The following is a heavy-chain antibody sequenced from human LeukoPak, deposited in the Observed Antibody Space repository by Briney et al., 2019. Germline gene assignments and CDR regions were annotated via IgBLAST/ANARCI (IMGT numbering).Heavy chain of an antibody. V-gene: IGHV4-4*07. J-gene: IGHJ5*02. Sequence: SDTLSLTCTVSGGSINNYYWTWIRQSADKGLEYIGRIFASGSTKYNPSLNPSLKSRVTMSTDTSANQVSLKLTSVTAADTAVYYCARSQYGSGTYRYNWLDPWGQGSLVTVSS. CDR3: ARSQYGSGTYRYNWLDP. D-gene: IGHD3-10*01. CDR1: GGSINNYY. CDR2: IFASGST.